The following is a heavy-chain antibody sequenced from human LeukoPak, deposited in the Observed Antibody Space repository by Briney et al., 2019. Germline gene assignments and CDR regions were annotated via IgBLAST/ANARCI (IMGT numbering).Heavy chain of an antibody. CDR2: IKQDGSEK. J-gene: IGHJ4*02. D-gene: IGHD6-19*01. CDR1: GFTFSSYW. CDR3: AGAGGSTGWYSFDY. Sequence: GGSLRLSCAASGFTFSSYWMSWVRQAPGKGLEWVANIKQDGSEKSYVDSVKGRFTISRDNTKNSLYLQMNSLRAEDTAVYYCAGAGGSTGWYSFDYWGQGTLVTVSS. V-gene: IGHV3-7*01.